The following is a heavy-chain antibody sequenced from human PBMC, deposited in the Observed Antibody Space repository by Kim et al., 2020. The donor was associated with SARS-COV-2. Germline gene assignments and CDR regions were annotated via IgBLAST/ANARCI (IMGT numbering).Heavy chain of an antibody. CDR2: IYYSGST. CDR3: ARVMRGRITIFGVVGAFDY. Sequence: SETLSLTCTVSGDSISSGGYYWSWIRQHPGKGLEWIGYIYYSGSTYYNPSLKSRVTISVDTSKNQFSLKLSSVTAADTAVYYCARVMRGRITIFGVVGAFDYWGQGTLVTVSS. D-gene: IGHD3-3*01. CDR1: GDSISSGGYY. V-gene: IGHV4-31*03. J-gene: IGHJ4*02.